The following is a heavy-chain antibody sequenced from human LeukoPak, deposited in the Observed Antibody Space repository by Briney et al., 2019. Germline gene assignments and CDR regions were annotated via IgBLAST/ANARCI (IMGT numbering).Heavy chain of an antibody. CDR3: ARDPVYYYGSGSYFDY. J-gene: IGHJ4*02. V-gene: IGHV3-21*01. D-gene: IGHD3-10*01. CDR1: GFTFSSYS. Sequence: GGSLRLSCAASGFTFSSYSMNWVRQAPGKGLEWVSSISSSSSYIYYADSVKGRFTISRDNAKNSPYLQMNSLRAEDTAVYYCARDPVYYYGSGSYFDYWGQGTLVTVSS. CDR2: ISSSSSYI.